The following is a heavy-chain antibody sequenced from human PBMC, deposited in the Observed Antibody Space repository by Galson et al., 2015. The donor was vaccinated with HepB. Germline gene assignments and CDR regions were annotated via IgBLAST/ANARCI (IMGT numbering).Heavy chain of an antibody. V-gene: IGHV3-7*01. CDR1: GFNVADFY. D-gene: IGHD3-16*01. J-gene: IGHJ4*02. Sequence: SLRLSCAPSGFNVADFYMSWVRQAPGKGLEWVANIKQDGSEKFYVDSVKGRFTISRDNAENSLYLQMNSLRAEDTAVYSCARWGGETLDYWGQGTLVTVSS. CDR3: ARWGGETLDY. CDR2: IKQDGSEK.